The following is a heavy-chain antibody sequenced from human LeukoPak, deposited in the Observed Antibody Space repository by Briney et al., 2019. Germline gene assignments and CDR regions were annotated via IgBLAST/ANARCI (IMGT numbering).Heavy chain of an antibody. CDR1: GGSIRSYY. CDR3: ARGPSGDYGGYFDS. V-gene: IGHV4-59*01. D-gene: IGHD4-17*01. CDR2: IFYSGST. Sequence: SGTLSLTCTVSGGSIRSYYWSWIRQHPGKGLEWIGYIFYSGSTNYSPSLKSRVTISMDKSNNQFSLDLSPLTAADTAVYYCARGPSGDYGGYFDSWGQGTLVTVSS. J-gene: IGHJ4*02.